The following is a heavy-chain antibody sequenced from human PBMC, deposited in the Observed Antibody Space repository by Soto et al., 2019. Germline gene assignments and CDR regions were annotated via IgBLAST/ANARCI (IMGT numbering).Heavy chain of an antibody. CDR3: ATDKWELRVDAFDI. J-gene: IGHJ3*02. D-gene: IGHD1-26*01. CDR2: FDPEDGET. V-gene: IGHV1-24*01. CDR1: GYTLTELS. Sequence: ASVKVSCKVSGYTLTELSMHLVRQAPGKGLEWMGGFDPEDGETIYAQKFQGRVTMTEDTSTDTAYMELSSLRSEDTAVYYCATDKWELRVDAFDIWGQGTMVTVSS.